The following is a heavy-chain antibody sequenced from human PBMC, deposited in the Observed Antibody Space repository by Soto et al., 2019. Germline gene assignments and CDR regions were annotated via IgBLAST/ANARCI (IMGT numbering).Heavy chain of an antibody. CDR1: GGSFTGYY. V-gene: IGHV4-34*01. CDR2: INHSGSA. CDR3: ARDRRSGSSKYYYYYYGMDV. Sequence: PSETLSLTCAVYGGSFTGYYWNWIRQPPGKGLEWIGEINHSGSAKSNPSLKSRVTMSVDTSKNQFSLKLSSVTAADTAVYYCARDRRSGSSKYYYYYYGMDVWGQGTTVTV. J-gene: IGHJ6*02. D-gene: IGHD3-3*01.